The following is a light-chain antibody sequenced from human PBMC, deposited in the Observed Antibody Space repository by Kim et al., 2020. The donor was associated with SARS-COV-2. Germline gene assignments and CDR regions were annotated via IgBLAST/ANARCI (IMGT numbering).Light chain of an antibody. CDR2: AAS. Sequence: SASVGDRVTITCRASQSISSYLNWYQQKPGKAPKLLIYAASSLQSGVPSRFSGSVSGTDFTLTISSLQPEDFATYYCQQSYSTLYTFGQGTKLEI. J-gene: IGKJ2*01. CDR3: QQSYSTLYT. V-gene: IGKV1-39*01. CDR1: QSISSY.